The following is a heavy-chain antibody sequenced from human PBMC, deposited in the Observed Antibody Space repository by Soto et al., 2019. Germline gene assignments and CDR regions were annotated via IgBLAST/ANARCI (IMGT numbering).Heavy chain of an antibody. J-gene: IGHJ6*02. CDR3: ARDRYYYDSKYYYYGMDV. V-gene: IGHV5-10-1*01. CDR1: GDSFTSYW. Sequence: GESLKISCKGSGDSFTSYWISWVRQMPGKGLEWMGRIDPSDSYTNYSPSFQGHVTISADKSISTAYLQWSSLKASDTAMYYCARDRYYYDSKYYYYGMDVWGQGTTVTVSS. CDR2: IDPSDSYT. D-gene: IGHD3-22*01.